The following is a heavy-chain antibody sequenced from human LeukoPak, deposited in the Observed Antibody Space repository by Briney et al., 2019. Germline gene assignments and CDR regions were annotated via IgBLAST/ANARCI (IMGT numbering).Heavy chain of an antibody. CDR2: IYYSGST. V-gene: IGHV4-59*01. D-gene: IGHD1-7*01. Sequence: SETLSLTCTVSGGSISSYYWSWIRQPPGKGLEWIGYIYYSGSTNYNPSLKSRVTISVDTSKNQFSLKLSSVTAADTAVYYCARGRRVTGTTPHLPPIDYWGQGTLVTVSS. J-gene: IGHJ4*02. CDR1: GGSISSYY. CDR3: ARGRRVTGTTPHLPPIDY.